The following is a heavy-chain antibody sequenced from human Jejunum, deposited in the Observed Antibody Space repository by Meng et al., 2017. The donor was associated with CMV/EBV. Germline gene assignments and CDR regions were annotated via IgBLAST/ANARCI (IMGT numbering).Heavy chain of an antibody. CDR1: GFTVSNNY. J-gene: IGHJ4*02. V-gene: IGHV3-66*01. CDR2: IYSSGST. CDR3: ARDSPPEVYGGNYFY. Sequence: EVQLVVSGGDLVQPGGSLRLSCAASGFTVSNNYMARVRQTPGKGLEWVSLIYSSGSTYYADSVKGRFTISRDNSKNTVYLQMNSLRAEDTAVYYCARDSPPEVYGGNYFYWGQGTLVTVSS. D-gene: IGHD4-23*01.